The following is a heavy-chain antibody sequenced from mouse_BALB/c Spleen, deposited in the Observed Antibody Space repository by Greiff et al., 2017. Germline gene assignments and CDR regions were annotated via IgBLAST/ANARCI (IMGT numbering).Heavy chain of an antibody. CDR1: GFNIKDYY. J-gene: IGHJ4*01. D-gene: IGHD2-14*01. CDR3: NAVYYRYDPYYYAMDY. Sequence: VQLQQSGAELVKPGASVKLSCTASGFNIKDYYMHWVKQRPEQGLEWIGWIDPENGDTEYAPKFQGKATMTADTSSNTAYLQLSSLTSEDTAVYYCNAVYYRYDPYYYAMDYWGQGTSVTVSS. V-gene: IGHV14-4*02. CDR2: IDPENGDT.